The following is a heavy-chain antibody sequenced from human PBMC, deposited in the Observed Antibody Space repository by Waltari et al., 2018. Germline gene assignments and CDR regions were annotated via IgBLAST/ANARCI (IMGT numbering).Heavy chain of an antibody. CDR1: GGSFSGYY. D-gene: IGHD6-6*01. V-gene: IGHV4-34*01. CDR3: ARAGSSVPTDYYYYGMDV. CDR2: INHSRST. Sequence: QVQLQQWGAGLLKPSETLSLTCAVYGGSFSGYYWSWIRQPPGKGLEWIGEINHSRSTNSNPSLKSRVTISVDTSKNQFSLKLSSVTAADTAVYDCARAGSSVPTDYYYYGMDVWGQGTTVTVSS. J-gene: IGHJ6*02.